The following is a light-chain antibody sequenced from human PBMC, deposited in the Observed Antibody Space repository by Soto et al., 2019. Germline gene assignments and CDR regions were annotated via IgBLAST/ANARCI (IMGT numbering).Light chain of an antibody. Sequence: QSALTQPPSASGSPGQSVTISCTGTXXXXGGYPFVSWYQQHPGKAPKVLIYDVNKRPSGVPDRFSGSKSGNTASLTVSGLQAXDXAXXYCSSHAGSDDPIVFGTGTKLTVL. CDR3: SSHAGSDDPIV. J-gene: IGLJ1*01. CDR2: DVN. CDR1: XXXXGGYPF. V-gene: IGLV2-8*01.